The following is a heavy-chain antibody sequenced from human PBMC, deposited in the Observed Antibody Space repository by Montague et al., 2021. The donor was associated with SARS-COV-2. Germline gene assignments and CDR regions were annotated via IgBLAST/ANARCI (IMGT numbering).Heavy chain of an antibody. D-gene: IGHD3-22*01. CDR2: IYASGST. CDR1: GGSISSSNYY. J-gene: IGHJ3*02. CDR3: ARSGRKLLPVAITICGFDI. V-gene: IGHV4-39*02. Sequence: SETLSLTCTVSGGSISSSNYYWDWIRQPPGKGLEWIGRIYASGSTYYNPSLKSRVTISVDTSKNHFSLKLSSVTAADTAVYYCARSGRKLLPVAITICGFDIWGQGTMVTVSS.